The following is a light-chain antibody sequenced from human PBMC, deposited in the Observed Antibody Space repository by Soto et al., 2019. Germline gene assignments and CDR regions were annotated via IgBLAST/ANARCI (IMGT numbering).Light chain of an antibody. CDR3: MQALETPYT. J-gene: IGKJ2*01. CDR2: LGS. V-gene: IGKV2-28*01. Sequence: DIVMTQSPLSLPVTHGEPASISCRSNQSLLHSNGYDYFDWYLQKPGQSPQLLMYLGSNRASGVPDRFSGSGSGTDFTLQISRVEAEDVGVYYCMQALETPYTFGQGTKLEIK. CDR1: QSLLHSNGYDY.